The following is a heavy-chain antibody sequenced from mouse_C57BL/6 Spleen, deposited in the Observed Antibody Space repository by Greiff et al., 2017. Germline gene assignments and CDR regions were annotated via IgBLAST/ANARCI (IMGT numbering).Heavy chain of an antibody. CDR1: GFSLTSYG. CDR3: AISSYDYDNAMDY. D-gene: IGHD2-4*01. J-gene: IGHJ4*01. V-gene: IGHV2-2*01. CDR2: IWSGGST. Sequence: VKLMESGPGLVQPSQSLSITCTVSGFSLTSYGVHWVRQSPGKGLEWLGVIWSGGSTDYNAAFISRLSIRKDNSKSQVFFKMNSLQADDTAIYYCAISSYDYDNAMDYWGQGTSVTVSS.